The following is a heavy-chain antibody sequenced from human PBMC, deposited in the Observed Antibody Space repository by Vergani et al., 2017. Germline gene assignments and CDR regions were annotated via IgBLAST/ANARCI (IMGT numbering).Heavy chain of an antibody. D-gene: IGHD5-12*01. CDR1: GFTFSSYG. Sequence: VQLVESGGGVVQPGRSLRLSCAASGFTFSSYGMHWVRQAPGKGLEWVAVIWYDGSNKYYADSVKGRFTISRDNSKNTLYLQMNSLRAEDTAVYYCARDGIVATITAWFDPWGQGTLVTVSS. CDR2: IWYDGSNK. J-gene: IGHJ5*02. CDR3: ARDGIVATITAWFDP. V-gene: IGHV3-33*01.